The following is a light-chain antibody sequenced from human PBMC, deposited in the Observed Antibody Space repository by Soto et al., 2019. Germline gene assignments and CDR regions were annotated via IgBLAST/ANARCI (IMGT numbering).Light chain of an antibody. V-gene: IGLV2-14*01. J-gene: IGLJ2*01. CDR3: SSYTGSSTVV. CDR1: SSDVGGYNY. Sequence: QSVLTQPASVSGSLGQSITISCTGTSSDVGGYNYVSWYQQHPGKAPKFMIYDVSNRPAGVSNRFSGSKSGNTASLTISGLRAEDDADYYCSSYTGSSTVVFGGGTKVTVL. CDR2: DVS.